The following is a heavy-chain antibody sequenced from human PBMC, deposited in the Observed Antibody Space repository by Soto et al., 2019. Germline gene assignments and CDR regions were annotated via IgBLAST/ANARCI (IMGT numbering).Heavy chain of an antibody. CDR3: ARDRGNNGDRGGVFDT. D-gene: IGHD4-17*01. Sequence: QVQLQESGPGLVRPSDTLSLTCSVSGYSMNTYYWSWIRQPPGKGLEWIGHVYYSGTTNYNPSLKSRLTISVDTSRNLFSLKLRSVTAADTAIYYCARDRGNNGDRGGVFDTWGQGTLVAVSS. CDR1: GYSMNTYY. V-gene: IGHV4-59*01. J-gene: IGHJ4*02. CDR2: VYYSGTT.